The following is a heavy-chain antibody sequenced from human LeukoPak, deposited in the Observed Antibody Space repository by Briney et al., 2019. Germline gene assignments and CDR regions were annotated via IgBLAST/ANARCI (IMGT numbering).Heavy chain of an antibody. CDR1: GGSFSGYY. CDR3: ARERNSVVDP. J-gene: IGHJ5*02. V-gene: IGHV4-34*01. Sequence: SETLSLTCAVYGGSFSGYYWSWIRQPPGKGLEWIGEINHSGSTNYNPSLKSRVTISVDTSKNQFSLKLSSVTAADTAVYYCARERNSVVDPWGQGTLVTVSS. D-gene: IGHD2-21*01. CDR2: INHSGST.